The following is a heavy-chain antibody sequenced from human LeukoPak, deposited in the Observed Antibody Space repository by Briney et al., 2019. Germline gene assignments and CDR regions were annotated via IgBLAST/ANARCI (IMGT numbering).Heavy chain of an antibody. J-gene: IGHJ4*02. CDR3: ARVSDSRAVGPFDY. Sequence: SETLSLTCTVSGGSISSNSYYWGWIRQSPGKGLEWIANIYYSGSTYYNPSLKSRVTISVDTSKSQCSLELSSVTAADTAIYYCARVSDSRAVGPFDYWGQGTLVTVCS. V-gene: IGHV4-39*07. CDR2: IYYSGST. CDR1: GGSISSNSYY. D-gene: IGHD3-10*01.